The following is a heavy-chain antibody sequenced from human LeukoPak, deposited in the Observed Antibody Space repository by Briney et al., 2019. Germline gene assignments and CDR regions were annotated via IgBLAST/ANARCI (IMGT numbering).Heavy chain of an antibody. CDR2: ISSSGSLT. CDR3: ARDRGVYGSGSYGMDV. D-gene: IGHD3-10*01. J-gene: IGHJ6*02. V-gene: IGHV3-48*01. CDR1: GFTFSNYH. Sequence: GGSLRLSCAASGFTFSNYHMNWVRQAPGKGLEWISYISSSGSLTYYADSVKGRFTISRDNAKKSLYLQMNSLRAEDTAVYYCARDRGVYGSGSYGMDVWGQGTTVTVSS.